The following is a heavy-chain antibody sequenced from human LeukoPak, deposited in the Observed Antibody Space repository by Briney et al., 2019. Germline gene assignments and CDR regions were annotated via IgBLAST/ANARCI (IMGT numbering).Heavy chain of an antibody. V-gene: IGHV3-30-3*01. D-gene: IGHD1-1*01. Sequence: PGGSLRLSCAASGFTFNDYAMYWVRQTPGKGLEWVTLISYDGYDKSYADSVRGRFTISRGNSKNTLYLQMDSLRSEDTAVYYCVTYNSGFREFDYWGQGTLVTVSS. J-gene: IGHJ4*02. CDR3: VTYNSGFREFDY. CDR2: ISYDGYDK. CDR1: GFTFNDYA.